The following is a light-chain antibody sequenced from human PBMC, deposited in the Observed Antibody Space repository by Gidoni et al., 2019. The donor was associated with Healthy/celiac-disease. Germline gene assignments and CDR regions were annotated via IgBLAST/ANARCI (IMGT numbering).Light chain of an antibody. CDR1: QSVNSN. CDR3: QQYNNWPPLTT. CDR2: GAS. V-gene: IGKV3-15*01. J-gene: IGKJ4*01. Sequence: EIVMTQSPATLSVSPGERATLSCRASQSVNSNLAWYQQKPGQAPRLLIYGASTRATSIPARFSGSGSGTEFTLTISSLQSEDFAVYYCQQYNNWPPLTTFGGGTKVEIK.